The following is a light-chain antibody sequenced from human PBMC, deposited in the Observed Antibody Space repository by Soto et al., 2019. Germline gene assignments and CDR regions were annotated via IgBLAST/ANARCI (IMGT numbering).Light chain of an antibody. V-gene: IGLV2-14*01. J-gene: IGLJ2*01. CDR3: SSYTTSRDVV. CDR2: EVS. Sequence: QSVLTQPASVSGSPGQSITISCTGTSSDVGGYNYVSWYQQHPGRAPKLMIYEVSNRPSGVSNRFSGSKSGNTASLTISGLQAEDEADCYCSSYTTSRDVVFGGGTKLTVL. CDR1: SSDVGGYNY.